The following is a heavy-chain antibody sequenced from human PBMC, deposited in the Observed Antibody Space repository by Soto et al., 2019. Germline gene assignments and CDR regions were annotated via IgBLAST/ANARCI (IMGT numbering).Heavy chain of an antibody. Sequence: QVQLVQSGAEETKPGASLKVYCKASGYTFTSYAMHCVRQAPGQRLEWMGWLTAGTGNTKYSQKFQGRVTITRDTSASTAYMELSSLRSEDTAVYYCARSIVVGTALDYWGQGTLVTVSS. CDR1: GYTFTSYA. J-gene: IGHJ4*02. CDR2: LTAGTGNT. V-gene: IGHV1-3*05. CDR3: ARSIVVGTALDY. D-gene: IGHD2-21*02.